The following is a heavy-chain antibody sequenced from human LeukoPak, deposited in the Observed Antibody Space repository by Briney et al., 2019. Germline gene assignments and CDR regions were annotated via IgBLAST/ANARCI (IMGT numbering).Heavy chain of an antibody. Sequence: GGSLRLSCAASGFTVSDYNMDWVRQAPGKWLEWAGRTRSKFESYTTEYAASVKGRFTISRDGSKSSLYLQMNSLKTEDTAVYYCVRDAHGSYDSWGQGTLVTVSS. CDR2: TRSKFESYTT. CDR1: GFTVSDYN. D-gene: IGHD1-26*01. CDR3: VRDAHGSYDS. V-gene: IGHV3-72*01. J-gene: IGHJ5*01.